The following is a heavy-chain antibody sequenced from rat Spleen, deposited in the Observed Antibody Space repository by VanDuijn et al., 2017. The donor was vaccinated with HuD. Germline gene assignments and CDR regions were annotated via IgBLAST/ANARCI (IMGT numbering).Heavy chain of an antibody. Sequence: EVQLVESDGGLVQPGRSLKLSCASSGFTFSDYYMAWVRQAPTKGLEWVATISSDGSTTYYGDSVKGRFIISRDKAKSTLYLQMNSLRSEDTAIYYCARPHSSLYVMDAWGQGASVTVSS. V-gene: IGHV5-22*01. CDR1: GFTFSDYY. CDR2: ISSDGSTT. J-gene: IGHJ4*01. CDR3: ARPHSSLYVMDA. D-gene: IGHD1-2*01.